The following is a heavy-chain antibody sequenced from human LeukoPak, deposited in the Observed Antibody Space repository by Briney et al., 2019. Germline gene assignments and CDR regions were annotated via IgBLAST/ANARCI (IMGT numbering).Heavy chain of an antibody. J-gene: IGHJ4*01. CDR2: IKNKRSGGTV. Sequence: GGSLRLSCEASGFIFSNVWMTWVRQAPGKGLEWVGRIKNKRSGGTVDHAAPVKGRFTVPRDDSKNTLFLQMNSLKSEDTAVYYCTTGWASVAHVGYWGQGTLVIVSS. D-gene: IGHD2-21*01. CDR1: GFIFSNVW. CDR3: TTGWASVAHVGY. V-gene: IGHV3-15*01.